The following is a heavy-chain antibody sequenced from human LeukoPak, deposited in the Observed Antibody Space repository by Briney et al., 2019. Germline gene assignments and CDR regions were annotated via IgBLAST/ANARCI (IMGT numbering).Heavy chain of an antibody. J-gene: IGHJ5*02. CDR3: AKESHCSGGTCYGGFDP. CDR1: GFTFYNYA. CDR2: ISGSGGST. D-gene: IGHD2-15*01. Sequence: PGGSLRLSCAASGFTFYNYAMNWVRQSPGKGLEWVSTISGSGGSTYYADSVKGRFTISRDNSKNTMYLQMNSLRAEGTAVYYCAKESHCSGGTCYGGFDPWGQGTLVTVSS. V-gene: IGHV3-23*01.